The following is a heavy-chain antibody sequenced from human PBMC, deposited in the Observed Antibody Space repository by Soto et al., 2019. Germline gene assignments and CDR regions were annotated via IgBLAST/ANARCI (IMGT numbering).Heavy chain of an antibody. CDR2: ISDSGGST. CDR1: GFTFSSYA. Sequence: EVQLLESGGGVVQPGGSLQLSCAASGFTFSSYAMSWVRQAPGKGLEWVSAISDSGGSTWHADSVKGRFSISRDNSKNTLYLQTNSLRAEDTAIYYCAKGSASRRPYYCQQWGQGNLVTVCS. CDR3: AKGSASRRPYYCQQ. D-gene: IGHD3-22*01. J-gene: IGHJ1*01. V-gene: IGHV3-23*01.